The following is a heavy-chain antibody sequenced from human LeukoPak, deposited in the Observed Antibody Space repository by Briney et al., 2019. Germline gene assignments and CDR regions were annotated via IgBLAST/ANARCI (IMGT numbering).Heavy chain of an antibody. J-gene: IGHJ4*02. CDR2: IYHSGST. CDR1: GDSITSSFYY. D-gene: IGHD2-2*01. V-gene: IGHV4-31*03. Sequence: SETLSLTCTVSGDSITSSFYYWSWIRQHPGKGLEWIAYIYHSGSTYYNPSLKSRLTISVDTSKNQFSLNLSSVTAADTAVYYCARRVGYCSSTSCSYYFDYWGQGTLVTVSS. CDR3: ARRVGYCSSTSCSYYFDY.